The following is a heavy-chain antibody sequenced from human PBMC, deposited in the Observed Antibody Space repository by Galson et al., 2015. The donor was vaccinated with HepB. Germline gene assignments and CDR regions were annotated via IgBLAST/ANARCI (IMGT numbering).Heavy chain of an antibody. CDR1: GGSIKFSTYY. J-gene: IGHJ4*02. CDR2: VYYSGSS. Sequence: ETLSLTCTVSGGSIKFSTYYWAWIRQPPGKGLEWIANVYYSGSSYYNPSLKSRVNTSVDTSKNQFSLKLSSVTAADTAVYYCARRGTARKAAIDYWGQGTLITVSS. V-gene: IGHV4-39*01. CDR3: ARRGTARKAAIDY. D-gene: IGHD1-26*01.